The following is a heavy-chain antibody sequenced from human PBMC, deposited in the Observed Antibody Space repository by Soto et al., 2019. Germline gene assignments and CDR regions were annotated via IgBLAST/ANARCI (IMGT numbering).Heavy chain of an antibody. D-gene: IGHD5-12*01. V-gene: IGHV3-33*01. CDR1: GFTFSSYG. Sequence: GGSLRLSCAASGFTFSSYGMHWVRQAPGKGLEWVAVIWYDGSNKYYADSVKGRFTISRDNSKNTLYLQMNSLRAEDTAVYYCARGSNSGYDFNWFDPWGQGTLVTVSS. CDR2: IWYDGSNK. CDR3: ARGSNSGYDFNWFDP. J-gene: IGHJ5*02.